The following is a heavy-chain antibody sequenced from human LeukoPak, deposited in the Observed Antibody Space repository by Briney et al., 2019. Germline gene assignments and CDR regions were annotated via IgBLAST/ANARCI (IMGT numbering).Heavy chain of an antibody. Sequence: ASVKVSYKASGYTFTGYYMHWVRQAPGQGLEWMGWINPNSGGTNYAQKFQGRVTMTRDTSISTAYMELSRLRSDDTAVYYCARENIVGATPNDYWGQGTLVTVSS. D-gene: IGHD1-26*01. V-gene: IGHV1-2*02. CDR3: ARENIVGATPNDY. CDR1: GYTFTGYY. CDR2: INPNSGGT. J-gene: IGHJ4*02.